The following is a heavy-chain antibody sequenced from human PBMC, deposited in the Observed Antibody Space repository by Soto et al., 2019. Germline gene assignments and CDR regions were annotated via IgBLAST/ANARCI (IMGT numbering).Heavy chain of an antibody. V-gene: IGHV4-34*01. CDR1: GGSFSGYY. D-gene: IGHD3-10*01. CDR2: INHSGST. Sequence: QVQLQQWGAGLLKPSETLSLTCAVYGGSFSGYYWSWIRQPPGKGLEWIGEINHSGSTNYNPSLKSRLTISVDTSKNQFSLKLSSVTAADTAVYYCARRPRANYYGSGSYSYAFDIWGQGTMVTVSS. J-gene: IGHJ3*02. CDR3: ARRPRANYYGSGSYSYAFDI.